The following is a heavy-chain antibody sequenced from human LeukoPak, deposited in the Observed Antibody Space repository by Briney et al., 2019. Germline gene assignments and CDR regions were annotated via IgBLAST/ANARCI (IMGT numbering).Heavy chain of an antibody. CDR2: INPDGTIT. Sequence: PGGSLRLSCAASGFTFSTCWMHWVRKAPGKGLMWVSRINPDGTITNYADPVKGRFTISRDNAKNTLYLQINSLRAEDTAVYYCARGGIVGVSRGLGMDVWGQGTTVTVSS. CDR3: ARGGIVGVSRGLGMDV. V-gene: IGHV3-74*01. D-gene: IGHD1-26*01. CDR1: GFTFSTCW. J-gene: IGHJ6*02.